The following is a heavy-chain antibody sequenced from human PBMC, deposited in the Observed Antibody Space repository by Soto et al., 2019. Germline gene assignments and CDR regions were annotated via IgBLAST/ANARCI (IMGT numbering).Heavy chain of an antibody. CDR1: GYTFTTYG. D-gene: IGHD6-13*01. V-gene: IGHV1-18*01. Sequence: QVQLVQSGVEVKKPGASVKVSCKASGYTFTTYGIHWVRQAPGQGLEWMGWISGYNGNTNYAQKFQGRVTMTTDTSTTTAYMDLRSLRSDDTAVYYCGRDKRQLGDYWGQGTLVTVSS. J-gene: IGHJ4*02. CDR2: ISGYNGNT. CDR3: GRDKRQLGDY.